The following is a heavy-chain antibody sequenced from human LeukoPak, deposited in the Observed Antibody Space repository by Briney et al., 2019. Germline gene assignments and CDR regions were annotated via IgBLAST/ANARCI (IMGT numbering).Heavy chain of an antibody. J-gene: IGHJ3*02. V-gene: IGHV3-9*01. CDR2: ISWNSGSI. CDR3: ARAEHDAFDI. CDR1: GFTFDDYA. Sequence: GRSLRLSCAASGFTFDDYAMHWVRQAPGKGLEWVSGISWNSGSIGYADSVKGRFTISRDNAKNSLYLQMNSLRAEDTAVYYCARAEHDAFDIWGQGTMVTVSS.